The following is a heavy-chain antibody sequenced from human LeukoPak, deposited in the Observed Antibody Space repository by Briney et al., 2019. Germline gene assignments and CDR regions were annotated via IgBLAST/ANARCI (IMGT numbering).Heavy chain of an antibody. CDR1: GFTFSSYE. J-gene: IGHJ3*01. CDR2: ISNSEI. Sequence: GGSLRLSCAASGFTFSSYEMNWVRQAPGKGLEWVSHISNSEIYYANSVKGRVTISRDNAKNSLYLQMNSLRAEDTAVYYCASPRGRAFDLWGQGTMVTVSS. D-gene: IGHD3-16*01. V-gene: IGHV3-48*03. CDR3: ASPRGRAFDL.